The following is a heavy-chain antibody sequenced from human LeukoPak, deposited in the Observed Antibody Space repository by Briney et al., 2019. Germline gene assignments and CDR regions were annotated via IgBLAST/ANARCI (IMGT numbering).Heavy chain of an antibody. V-gene: IGHV4-59*11. CDR2: IYYSGST. CDR3: ARGCYDSSGYYYYYYYMDV. Sequence: SETLSLTCTVSGGSISSHYWSWIRQPPGKGLEWIGYIYYSGSTNYNPSLKSRATISVDTSKNQFSLKLSSVTAADTAVYYCARGCYDSSGYYYYYYYMDVWGKGTTVTVSS. D-gene: IGHD3-22*01. J-gene: IGHJ6*03. CDR1: GGSISSHY.